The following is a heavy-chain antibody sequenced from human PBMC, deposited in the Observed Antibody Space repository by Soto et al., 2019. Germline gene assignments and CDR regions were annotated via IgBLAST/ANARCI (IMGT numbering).Heavy chain of an antibody. V-gene: IGHV3-30*18. D-gene: IGHD3-22*01. Sequence: PGGSLRLSCAASGFIFNSYGMHWVRQAPGKGLEWVAVISYDGNNKYYVDSVKGRFTISRDNSKNTLDLQMNSLRAEDTAVYHCAKDLMIVGRPEVGYYYHGMDVWGQGTPVTVSS. CDR3: AKDLMIVGRPEVGYYYHGMDV. J-gene: IGHJ6*02. CDR2: ISYDGNNK. CDR1: GFIFNSYG.